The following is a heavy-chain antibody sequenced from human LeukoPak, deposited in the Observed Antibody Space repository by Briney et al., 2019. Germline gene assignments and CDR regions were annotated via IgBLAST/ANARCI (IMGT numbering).Heavy chain of an antibody. CDR1: GFTFTKNW. CDR3: AGGSSAYYFDY. V-gene: IGHV3-66*01. CDR2: IYSGGSA. J-gene: IGHJ4*02. Sequence: GGSLRLSCAASGFTFTKNWMTWVRQAPGKGLEWVSVIYSGGSASYADSVKGRFTISRDNSKNTLYLQMNSLRAEDTAVYYCAGGSSAYYFDYWGQGTLVTVSS. D-gene: IGHD3-10*01.